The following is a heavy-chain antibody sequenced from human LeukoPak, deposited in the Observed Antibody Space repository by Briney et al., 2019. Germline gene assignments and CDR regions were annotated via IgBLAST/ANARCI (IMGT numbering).Heavy chain of an antibody. D-gene: IGHD3-22*01. Sequence: SETLSLTCTVSGGSISSSNYYWGWIRQPPGKGLEWIGSIYYSGRTYNNLSLKSRVTISVDTSKNQFSLKLSSVTAADTAVYYCARVSSGYYYALGYFDYWGQGTLVTVSS. CDR3: ARVSSGYYYALGYFDY. CDR1: GGSISSSNYY. CDR2: IYYSGRT. J-gene: IGHJ4*02. V-gene: IGHV4-39*07.